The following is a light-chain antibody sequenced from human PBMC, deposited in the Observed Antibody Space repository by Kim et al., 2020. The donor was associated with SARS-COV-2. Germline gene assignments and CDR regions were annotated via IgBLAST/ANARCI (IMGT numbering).Light chain of an antibody. CDR2: GNR. Sequence: QSVLTQPPSVSGAPGQRVTISCTGSSSNIGANYGVHWYQQVPGKAPRLLVNGNRDRPSGVPDRFSASRSGTSASLAITGLQAEDEADYYCHSYDSSLRILFGGWTQLTVL. V-gene: IGLV1-40*01. CDR3: HSYDSSLRIL. J-gene: IGLJ3*02. CDR1: SSNIGANYG.